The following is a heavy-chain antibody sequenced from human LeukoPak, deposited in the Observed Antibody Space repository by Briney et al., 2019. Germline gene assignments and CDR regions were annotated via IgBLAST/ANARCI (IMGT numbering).Heavy chain of an antibody. Sequence: GGSLRLSCAASGFTFSSYWMSWVRQAPGKGLEWVANIKQDGSEEYYVDSVKGRFTISRDNAKNSLYLQMNSLRAEDTAVYYCARSVQLYSYYYYGMDVWGQGTTVTVSS. CDR2: IKQDGSEE. CDR3: ARSVQLYSYYYYGMDV. CDR1: GFTFSSYW. V-gene: IGHV3-7*01. J-gene: IGHJ6*02. D-gene: IGHD5-18*01.